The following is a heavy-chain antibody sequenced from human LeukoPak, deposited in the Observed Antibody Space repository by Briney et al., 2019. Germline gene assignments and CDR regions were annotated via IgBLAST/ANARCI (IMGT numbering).Heavy chain of an antibody. D-gene: IGHD3-9*01. CDR3: AGGGPLRYFDWLSARFDP. CDR2: INHSGST. Sequence: SETLSLTCAVYGGSFSGYYWSWIRQPPGKGLEWIGEINHSGSTNYNPSLKSRVTISVDTSKNQFSLKLSSVTAADTAVYYCAGGGPLRYFDWLSARFDPWGQGTLVSVSS. J-gene: IGHJ5*02. CDR1: GGSFSGYY. V-gene: IGHV4-34*01.